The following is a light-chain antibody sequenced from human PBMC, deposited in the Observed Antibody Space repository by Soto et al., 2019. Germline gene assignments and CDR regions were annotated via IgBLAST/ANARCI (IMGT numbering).Light chain of an antibody. CDR3: CAYVSSNTLL. V-gene: IGLV2-23*01. CDR2: AGS. Sequence: QSGLTQPASGCGSPGQSITISCTGTSSDVGGYDLFSWYQQHPGKAPKLIIYAGSKRPSGISNRFSGSKSGNTASLIISGLQGDDEGDYYCCAYVSSNTLLFGGGTKVTVL. CDR1: SSDVGGYDL. J-gene: IGLJ3*02.